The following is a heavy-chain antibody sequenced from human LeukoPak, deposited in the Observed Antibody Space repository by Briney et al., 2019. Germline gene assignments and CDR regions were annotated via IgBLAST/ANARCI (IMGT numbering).Heavy chain of an antibody. D-gene: IGHD3-22*01. CDR3: AREDSRGSFYFYYFMDV. V-gene: IGHV4-38-2*02. Sequence: SETLSLTCTVSGYSISSGYYWGWIRPPPGKGLECIGSICHSGSTYYNPSLKSRVTISVDTSKNQFSLKLNSVTAADTAVYYCAREDSRGSFYFYYFMDVWGRGTTVTVSS. CDR1: GYSISSGYY. J-gene: IGHJ6*03. CDR2: ICHSGST.